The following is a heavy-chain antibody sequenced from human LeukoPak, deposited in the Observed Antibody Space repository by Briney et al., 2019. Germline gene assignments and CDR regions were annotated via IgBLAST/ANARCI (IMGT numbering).Heavy chain of an antibody. Sequence: KPPETLSLTCTVSGGSSSRYYWSWIRQPPGKELEWIGYISYSGSTNYNPSLKSRVTISVDTSQNQFSLKLSSVTAADTAMYYCARHLYESRGQTSFDYWGQGTLVTVSS. V-gene: IGHV4-59*08. J-gene: IGHJ4*02. CDR2: ISYSGST. D-gene: IGHD3-22*01. CDR3: ARHLYESRGQTSFDY. CDR1: GGSSSRYY.